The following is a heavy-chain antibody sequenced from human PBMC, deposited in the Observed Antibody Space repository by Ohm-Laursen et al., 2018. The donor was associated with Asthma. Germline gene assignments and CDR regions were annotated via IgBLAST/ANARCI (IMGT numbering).Heavy chain of an antibody. CDR3: ARGLDWFDY. Sequence: TLSLTYTASGGSISSGHYYWTWIRQRPGTGLEWIGNIHYSGTTIYTPSLESRLTISLDTSKNHFSLKLSSVTAADTAVYYCARGLDWFDYWGQGTLVTVSS. V-gene: IGHV4-30-4*08. D-gene: IGHD3-9*01. CDR1: GGSISSGHYY. CDR2: IHYSGTT. J-gene: IGHJ4*02.